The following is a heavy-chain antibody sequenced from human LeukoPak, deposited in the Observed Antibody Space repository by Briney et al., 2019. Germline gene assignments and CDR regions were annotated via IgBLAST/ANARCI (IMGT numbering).Heavy chain of an antibody. Sequence: SETLSLTCTVSGGSISSYYWSWIRQPPGKGLQWIGYIFYTGITNYNPSLKSRVTISVDTSKSQFSLKLSSVTAADTAVYYCARGGYSDYDGRDAFDIWGQGTMVTVSS. V-gene: IGHV4-59*08. CDR1: GGSISSYY. CDR3: ARGGYSDYDGRDAFDI. D-gene: IGHD5-12*01. J-gene: IGHJ3*02. CDR2: IFYTGIT.